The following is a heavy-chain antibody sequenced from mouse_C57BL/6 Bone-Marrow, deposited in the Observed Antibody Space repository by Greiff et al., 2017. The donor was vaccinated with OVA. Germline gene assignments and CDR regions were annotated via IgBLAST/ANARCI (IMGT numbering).Heavy chain of an antibody. V-gene: IGHV1-82*01. CDR2: VYPGDGDT. J-gene: IGHJ4*01. CDR1: GYAFRSFW. Sequence: VKVVESGPELVKPGASVKISCKASGYAFRSFWMNWVKQRPGKGLEWIGRVYPGDGDTNYNGKSKGKATLIADKSSSTDYIQLSSLTSEDSAVYFCASLIRLWVRYAMDYWGQGTSVTVSS. CDR3: ASLIRLWVRYAMDY. D-gene: IGHD2-4*01.